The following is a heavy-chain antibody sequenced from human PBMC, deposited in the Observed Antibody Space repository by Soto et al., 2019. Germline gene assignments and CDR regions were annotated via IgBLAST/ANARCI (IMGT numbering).Heavy chain of an antibody. CDR3: ARAAGYSGYDGGGYYYYYYMDV. V-gene: IGHV3-11*01. CDR1: GFTFSDYY. CDR2: ISSSGSTI. D-gene: IGHD5-12*01. Sequence: GGSLRLSCAASGFTFSDYYMSWIRQAPGKGLEWVSYISSSGSTIYYADSVKGRFTISRDNAKNSLYLQMNSLRAEDTAVYYCARAAGYSGYDGGGYYYYYYMDVWGKGTTVTVSS. J-gene: IGHJ6*03.